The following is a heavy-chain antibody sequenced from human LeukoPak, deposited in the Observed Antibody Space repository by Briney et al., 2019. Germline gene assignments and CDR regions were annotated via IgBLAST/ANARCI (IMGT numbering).Heavy chain of an antibody. V-gene: IGHV4-4*02. CDR1: GGSISSNNW. J-gene: IGHJ5*02. Sequence: SGTLSLTCAVSGGSISSNNWWSWVRQPPGKGLEWIGEIYHSGSTNYYPSLKSRVTISVDKSKNQFSLKLSSVTAADTAVYYCARDQTGLYNWFDPWGQGILVTVSS. CDR2: IYHSGST. D-gene: IGHD1-1*01. CDR3: ARDQTGLYNWFDP.